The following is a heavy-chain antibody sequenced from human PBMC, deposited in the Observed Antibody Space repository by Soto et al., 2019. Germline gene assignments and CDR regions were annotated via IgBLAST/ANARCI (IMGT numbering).Heavy chain of an antibody. Sequence: VQLVESGGGLVQPGGSLRLSCAASGFTFSSSRMHWVRQAPGKGLVWVSRINSGASTTNYADSVKGRFTISRDNAKNTLYLQMDSLTAEDTAVYYCARGPSGWFGYDYWGQGTLVTVSS. J-gene: IGHJ4*02. V-gene: IGHV3-74*01. CDR1: GFTFSSSR. D-gene: IGHD6-19*01. CDR3: ARGPSGWFGYDY. CDR2: INSGASTT.